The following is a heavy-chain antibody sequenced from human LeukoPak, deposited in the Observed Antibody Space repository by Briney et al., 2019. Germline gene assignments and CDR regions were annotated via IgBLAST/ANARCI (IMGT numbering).Heavy chain of an antibody. Sequence: ASVKVSCKASGYTFTSYGISWVRQAPGQGLEWMGWISAYNGNTNYAQKHQGRVTMTTDTSTSTAYMELRSLRSDDTAVYYCARLKYCSSTSCYFPEENFDYWGQGTLVTVSS. CDR2: ISAYNGNT. CDR3: ARLKYCSSTSCYFPEENFDY. CDR1: GYTFTSYG. V-gene: IGHV1-18*01. D-gene: IGHD2-2*01. J-gene: IGHJ4*02.